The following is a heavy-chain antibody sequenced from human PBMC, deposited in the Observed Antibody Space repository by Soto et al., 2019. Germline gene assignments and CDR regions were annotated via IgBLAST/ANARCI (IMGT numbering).Heavy chain of an antibody. CDR3: ARRGYGLYFDY. J-gene: IGHJ4*02. D-gene: IGHD3-10*01. Sequence: EVQLVESGGGLVQPGGSLRLSCAASGFTVSSYAMRWVRQAPGKGLEYVSAISGNGGSTYYANSVKGRFTISRDNSKNTLYLQMGSLRAEDMAVYYCARRGYGLYFDYWGQGTLVTVSS. V-gene: IGHV3-64*01. CDR1: GFTVSSYA. CDR2: ISGNGGST.